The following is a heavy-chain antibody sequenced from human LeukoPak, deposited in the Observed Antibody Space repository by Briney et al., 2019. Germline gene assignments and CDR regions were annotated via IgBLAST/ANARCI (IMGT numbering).Heavy chain of an antibody. J-gene: IGHJ6*04. V-gene: IGHV3-30*02. CDR1: GFTFSSYG. Sequence: PGGSLRLSCAASGFTFSSYGMHWVRQAPGKGLERVAFIRYDGSNKYYADSVKGRFTISRDNSKNTLYLQLNSLRAEDTAVYYCAKEGEITIIGVVSGESIDVWGKGTTVTVSS. CDR2: IRYDGSNK. CDR3: AKEGEITIIGVVSGESIDV. D-gene: IGHD3-3*01.